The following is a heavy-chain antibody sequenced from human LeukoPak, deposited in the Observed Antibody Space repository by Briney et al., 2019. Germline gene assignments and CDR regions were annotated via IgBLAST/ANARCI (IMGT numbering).Heavy chain of an antibody. V-gene: IGHV4-39*01. CDR1: GGSISSSSYY. CDR3: ASQVPMQGFDP. CDR2: IYYSGST. D-gene: IGHD3-10*01. J-gene: IGHJ5*02. Sequence: SETLSLTCTVSGGSISSSSYYWGWIRQPPGKGLEWIGSIYYSGSTYYNPSLKSRVTISVDTSKNQFSLKLSSVTAADTAVYYCASQVPMQGFDPWGQGTLVTVSS.